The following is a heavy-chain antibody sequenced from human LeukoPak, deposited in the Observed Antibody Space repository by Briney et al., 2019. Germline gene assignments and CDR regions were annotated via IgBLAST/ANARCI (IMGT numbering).Heavy chain of an antibody. V-gene: IGHV3-23*01. CDR3: VKDIQLST. CDR1: GFNFITAA. D-gene: IGHD5-24*01. J-gene: IGHJ3*01. Sequence: GGSLRLSCAASGFNFITAAMTWVRQAPGKGLEWVSLIGSSGGSTYYADSVKGRLTISRDNFNRTLSLQMNSLRVEDTAIYYCVKDIQLSTWGLGTMVTVSS. CDR2: IGSSGGST.